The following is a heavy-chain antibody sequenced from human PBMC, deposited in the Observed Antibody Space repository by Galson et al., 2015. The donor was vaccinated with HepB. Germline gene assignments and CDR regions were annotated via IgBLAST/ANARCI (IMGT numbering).Heavy chain of an antibody. CDR2: IESDGSYT. CDR3: AREIVVTTQADAFDI. CDR1: GFTFSRHW. V-gene: IGHV3-74*01. J-gene: IGHJ3*02. Sequence: SLRLSCAASGFTFSRHWMHWVRQAPGEGLVWVSRIESDGSYTSYADSVRGRFTISRDNAKNTLYLQMNSLRAEDTAVYYCAREIVVTTQADAFDIWGQGTLVTVSS. D-gene: IGHD1-26*01.